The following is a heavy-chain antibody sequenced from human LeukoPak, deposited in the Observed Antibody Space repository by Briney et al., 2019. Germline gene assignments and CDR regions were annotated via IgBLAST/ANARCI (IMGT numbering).Heavy chain of an antibody. V-gene: IGHV1-69*05. CDR2: IIPIFGTA. J-gene: IGHJ4*02. D-gene: IGHD2-2*02. Sequence: ASVKVSCKASGGTFSSYAISWVRQAPGQGLEWMGGIIPIFGTANYAQKFQGRVTMTRDMSTSTVYMELSSLRSEDTAVYYCARDRSGYCSTTSCYILGYWGQGTLVTVSS. CDR1: GGTFSSYA. CDR3: ARDRSGYCSTTSCYILGY.